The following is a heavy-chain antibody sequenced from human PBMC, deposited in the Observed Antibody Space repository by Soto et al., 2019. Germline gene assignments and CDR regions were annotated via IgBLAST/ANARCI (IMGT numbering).Heavy chain of an antibody. J-gene: IGHJ4*02. D-gene: IGHD1-26*01. CDR3: ARGVSAGVDY. CDR1: GYSFTSLD. CDR2: MQPSTGRT. V-gene: IGHV1-8*01. Sequence: QVQLVESGAEVREPGASVKVSCKASGYSFTSLDINWVRQTAGQGVGWMGWMQPSTGRTGYAQKFQGRVTMTRDTSINTAYMELTTLTSDDTAFYYCARGVSAGVDYWGQGTLVTVSS.